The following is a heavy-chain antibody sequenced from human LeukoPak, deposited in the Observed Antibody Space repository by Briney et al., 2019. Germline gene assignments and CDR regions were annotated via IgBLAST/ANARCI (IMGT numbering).Heavy chain of an antibody. CDR3: AKDFSSGWSYYYYGMDV. Sequence: GGSLRLSCAASGFTFDDYAMHWVRQAPGKGLEWVSGISWNSGSIGYADSVKGRFTISRDNAKNSLYLQMNSLRAEDTALYYCAKDFSSGWSYYYYGMDVWDQGTTVTVSS. J-gene: IGHJ6*02. CDR2: ISWNSGSI. V-gene: IGHV3-9*01. CDR1: GFTFDDYA. D-gene: IGHD6-19*01.